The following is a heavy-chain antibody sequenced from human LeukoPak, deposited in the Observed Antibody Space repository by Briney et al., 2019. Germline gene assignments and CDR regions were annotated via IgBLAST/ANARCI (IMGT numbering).Heavy chain of an antibody. CDR1: GSLFTSYW. V-gene: IGHV5-51*01. D-gene: IGHD2-15*01. Sequence: GESLKISCKGSGSLFTSYWIGWVRQMPGKGLEWMGIIHATDSDTRYSPSFQGQITISADKSNSTAYVQWSSLKAADSAMYYCARGRPGWGFDYWGQGTLVTVSS. J-gene: IGHJ4*02. CDR2: IHATDSDT. CDR3: ARGRPGWGFDY.